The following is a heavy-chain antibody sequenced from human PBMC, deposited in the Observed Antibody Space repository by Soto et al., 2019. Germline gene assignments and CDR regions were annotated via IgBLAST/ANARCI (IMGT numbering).Heavy chain of an antibody. D-gene: IGHD1-26*01. CDR1: GFTFSTDF. Sequence: EVQLFESWGGLVQPGGSLRLSCAASGFTFSTDFMSWLRQAPGKGLAWISTISGSGGSAYYADSVKGRFTISRDNAKTTPYLQMNSLRSDDTAVYYCAKGQGWVEALDSWGQGTLVTVSS. CDR3: AKGQGWVEALDS. CDR2: ISGSGGSA. J-gene: IGHJ4*02. V-gene: IGHV3-23*01.